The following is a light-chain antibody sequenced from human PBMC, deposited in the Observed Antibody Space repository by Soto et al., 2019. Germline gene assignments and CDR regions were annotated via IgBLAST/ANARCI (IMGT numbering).Light chain of an antibody. V-gene: IGKV1-8*01. CDR2: AAS. CDR1: QGISSY. Sequence: IRLSQSPSSLSASAGDRVTITCLASQGISSYLAWYQQKPGKAPKLLIYAASTLQSGVPSRFSGSGSGTDFTLTISGLQPDHSGSYYCQQHKSYPVTFGGGTKVDI. J-gene: IGKJ4*01. CDR3: QQHKSYPVT.